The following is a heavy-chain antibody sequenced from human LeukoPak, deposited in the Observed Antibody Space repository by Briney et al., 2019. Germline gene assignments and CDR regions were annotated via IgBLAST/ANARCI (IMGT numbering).Heavy chain of an antibody. D-gene: IGHD6-13*01. V-gene: IGHV3-23*01. CDR2: ISGSGGST. Sequence: PGGSLRLSCAASGFTFSSYAMSWVRQAPGKGLEWVSAISGSGGSTYYADSVKGRFTISRDNSKNTLYLQMNSLRAEDTAVYYCAKPTSRGSSWYLWYFDLWGRGTLVTVSS. CDR3: AKPTSRGSSWYLWYFDL. CDR1: GFTFSSYA. J-gene: IGHJ2*01.